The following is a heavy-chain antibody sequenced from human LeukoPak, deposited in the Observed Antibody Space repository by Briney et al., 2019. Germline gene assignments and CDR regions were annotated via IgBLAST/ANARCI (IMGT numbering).Heavy chain of an antibody. V-gene: IGHV7-4-1*01. D-gene: IGHD2-15*01. J-gene: IGHJ4*02. Sequence: ASVKVSCKASGYTFISYSMNWVRQAPGQGLEWMGWINTNTGNPTYAQGFTGRFVFSLDTSVSTAYLQIGSLKAEDTAVYYCARGAATHGDYWGQGTLVTVSS. CDR2: INTNTGNP. CDR3: ARGAATHGDY. CDR1: GYTFISYS.